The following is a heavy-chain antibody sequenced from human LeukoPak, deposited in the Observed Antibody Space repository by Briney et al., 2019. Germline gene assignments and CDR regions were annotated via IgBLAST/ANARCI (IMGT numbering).Heavy chain of an antibody. CDR3: AKRRYYDSSGYSGHFDY. CDR2: ISDSGDST. V-gene: IGHV3-23*01. J-gene: IGHJ4*02. CDR1: GFTFSNFA. D-gene: IGHD3-22*01. Sequence: GGSLRLSCAASGFTFSNFAISWVRQAPGKGLEWVSGISDSGDSTYYADSVKGRFTISRDNSKNTLYLQMNSLRAEDTAVYYCAKRRYYDSSGYSGHFDYWGQGTLVTVSS.